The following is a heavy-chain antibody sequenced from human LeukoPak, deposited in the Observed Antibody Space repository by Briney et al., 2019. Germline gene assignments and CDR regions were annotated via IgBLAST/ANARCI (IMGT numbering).Heavy chain of an antibody. Sequence: SETLSLTCTVSGDSISSSSYYWGWIRQPPGKELEWIGSIFYDGSTHYNPSLKSRLTIFADTSKNQFSLKMTSVTAPDTAVYYCVRDYSNFVQGDWGQGTLVTVSS. V-gene: IGHV4-39*02. D-gene: IGHD4-11*01. CDR1: GDSISSSSYY. CDR3: VRDYSNFVQGD. CDR2: IFYDGST. J-gene: IGHJ4*02.